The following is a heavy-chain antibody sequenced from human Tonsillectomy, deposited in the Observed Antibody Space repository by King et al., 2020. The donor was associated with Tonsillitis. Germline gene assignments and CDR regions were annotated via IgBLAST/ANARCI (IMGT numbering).Heavy chain of an antibody. J-gene: IGHJ4*02. V-gene: IGHV3-15*01. D-gene: IGHD4-23*01. CDR1: GFTFSNAW. Sequence: VQLVESGGGLVKPGGSLRLSCAASGFTFSNAWMSWVRQAPGKGLEWVGRIKRKTDGGTTDYAAPVKGRFTISRDDSKDTLSLQMNSLKTEDTAVYYWTTIDPGGRDYGAPGTLVTVSS. CDR3: TTIDPGGRDY. CDR2: IKRKTDGGTT.